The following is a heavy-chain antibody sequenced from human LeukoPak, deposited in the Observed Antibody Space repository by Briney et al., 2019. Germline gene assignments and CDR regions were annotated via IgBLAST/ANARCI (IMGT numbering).Heavy chain of an antibody. CDR1: GFTFSSYA. CDR3: VKNGEPHYYMDV. Sequence: GGSLRLSCAASGFTFSSYAMSCVRQAPGKGLEWVSAISGSGGSTYYADSVKGRLTTSRDNSKKMLYLQINSLRAEDTAVYYCVKNGEPHYYMDVWGKGTTVTVSS. J-gene: IGHJ6*03. V-gene: IGHV3-23*01. D-gene: IGHD1-14*01. CDR2: ISGSGGST.